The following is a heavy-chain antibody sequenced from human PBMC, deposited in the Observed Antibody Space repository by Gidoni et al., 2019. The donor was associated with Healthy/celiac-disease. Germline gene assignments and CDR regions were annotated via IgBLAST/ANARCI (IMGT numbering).Heavy chain of an antibody. CDR1: GFTFSSYA. D-gene: IGHD1-1*01. J-gene: IGHJ4*02. Sequence: QVQLVESGGGVVQPGRSLRLSCAASGFTFSSYAMHWVRQAPGKGLEWVAVISYDGSNKYYADSVKGRFTISRDNSKNTLYLQMNSLRAEDTAVYYCARGGGTGTSYDVGYWGQGTLVTVSS. CDR3: ARGGGTGTSYDVGY. V-gene: IGHV3-30-3*01. CDR2: ISYDGSNK.